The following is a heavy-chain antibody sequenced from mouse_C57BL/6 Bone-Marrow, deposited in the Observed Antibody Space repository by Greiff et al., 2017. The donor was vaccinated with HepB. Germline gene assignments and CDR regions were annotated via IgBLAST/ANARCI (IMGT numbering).Heavy chain of an antibody. V-gene: IGHV1-85*01. J-gene: IGHJ2*01. CDR2: IYPRDGST. CDR3: AKEDSYDY. Sequence: VMLVESGPELVKPGASVKLSCKASGYTFTSYDINWVQQRPGQGLEWIGWIYPRDGSTKYNEKFKGKATLTVDTSSSTSYMELHSLTSDDSAVYFCAKEDSYDYWGQGTTLTVSS. CDR1: GYTFTSYD. D-gene: IGHD1-1*01.